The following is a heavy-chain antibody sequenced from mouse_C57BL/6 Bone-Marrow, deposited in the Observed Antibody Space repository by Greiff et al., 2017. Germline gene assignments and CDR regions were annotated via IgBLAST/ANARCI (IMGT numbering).Heavy chain of an antibody. J-gene: IGHJ4*01. CDR1: GFTFSSYG. CDR2: ISSGGSYT. CDR3: AKRGPVYAMDY. V-gene: IGHV5-6*02. Sequence: EVKLVESGGDLVKPGGSLKLSCAASGFTFSSYGMSWVRQTPDKRLEWVATISSGGSYTYYPDSVKGRFTITRDNAKNTLYLLMSSLKSEDTAMYYCAKRGPVYAMDYWGQGTSVTVSS.